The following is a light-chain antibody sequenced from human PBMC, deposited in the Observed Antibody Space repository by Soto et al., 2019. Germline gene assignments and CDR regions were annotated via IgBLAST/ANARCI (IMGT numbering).Light chain of an antibody. CDR2: GAS. CDR1: QSVSSSY. CDR3: QQYESSPRT. J-gene: IGKJ1*01. Sequence: EIVLTQSPGTLSLSLGERATLSCRASQSVSSSYLAWYQQKLGQAPRLLIYGASSRATGIPDRFSGSGSGTDFTLTISRLEPEDFAVYYCQQYESSPRTFGQGTKVDI. V-gene: IGKV3-20*01.